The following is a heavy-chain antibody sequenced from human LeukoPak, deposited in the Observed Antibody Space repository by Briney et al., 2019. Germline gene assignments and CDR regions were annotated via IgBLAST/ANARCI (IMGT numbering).Heavy chain of an antibody. J-gene: IGHJ4*02. CDR3: AIAAIYGSVGY. V-gene: IGHV4-59*01. CDR2: ISYIGRT. Sequence: PSETLSLTCSVSGGPISTYHWSWIRQPPGKGLEWIGYISYIGRTNYNPSLKSRVTMSGDTSKNQFSLNLTSVTAADTAVYYCAIAAIYGSVGYWGQGTLVTVSS. D-gene: IGHD2-15*01. CDR1: GGPISTYH.